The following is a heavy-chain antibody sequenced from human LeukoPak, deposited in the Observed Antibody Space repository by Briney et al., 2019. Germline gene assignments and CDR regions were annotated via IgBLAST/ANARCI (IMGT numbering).Heavy chain of an antibody. D-gene: IGHD1-1*01. V-gene: IGHV1-69*05. J-gene: IGHJ4*02. CDR2: IIPIFGTE. Sequence: ASVKLSCKASGGTFSSHAISWVRQAPGQGLEWMGGIIPIFGTENYAQKSQGRVTITTDESTSTAYLELNSLRSEDTAVYYCARAELERSGYYFDYWGQGTLVTVSS. CDR3: ARAELERSGYYFDY. CDR1: GGTFSSHA.